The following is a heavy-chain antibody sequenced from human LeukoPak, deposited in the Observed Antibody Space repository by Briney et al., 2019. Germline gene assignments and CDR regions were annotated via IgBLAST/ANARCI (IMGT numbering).Heavy chain of an antibody. Sequence: GGSLRLSCAASGFTFSSYGMHWVRQAPGKRLEWVAFIRYDGSNKYYADSVKGRFTISRDNSKNTLYLQMNSLRAEDTAVYYCAKSVITMIVVGLDYWGQGTLVTVSS. CDR2: IRYDGSNK. J-gene: IGHJ4*02. V-gene: IGHV3-30*02. CDR1: GFTFSSYG. D-gene: IGHD3-22*01. CDR3: AKSVITMIVVGLDY.